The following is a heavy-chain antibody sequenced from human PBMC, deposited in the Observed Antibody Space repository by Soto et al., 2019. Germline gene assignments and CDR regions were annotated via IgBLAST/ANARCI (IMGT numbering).Heavy chain of an antibody. J-gene: IGHJ4*02. D-gene: IGHD7-27*01. CDR2: INAGYGNT. V-gene: IGHV1-3*01. CDR1: GYTFSSYA. Sequence: QVHLVQSGSEVRKPGASVKVSCKASGYTFSSYAMHWVRQAPGQRLEWMGWINAGYGNTKSSQKFQERVTISRDTSAITAYMELTRLRSEDTAVYYCARDTGDGTFDFWGQGTLVTVA. CDR3: ARDTGDGTFDF.